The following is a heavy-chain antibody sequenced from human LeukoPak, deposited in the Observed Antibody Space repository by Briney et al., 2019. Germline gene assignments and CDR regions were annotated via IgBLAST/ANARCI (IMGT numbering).Heavy chain of an antibody. V-gene: IGHV3-23*01. J-gene: IGHJ4*02. Sequence: GRSLRLSCAASGFTFSSSAMSWVRQAPGKGLEWVSAISNNGGYTYYADSVQGRFTISRDNSRSTLCLQMNSLRAEDTAVYYCAKQLGYCSDGSCYFPYWGQGTLVTVSS. CDR1: GFTFSSSA. CDR3: AKQLGYCSDGSCYFPY. D-gene: IGHD2-15*01. CDR2: ISNNGGYT.